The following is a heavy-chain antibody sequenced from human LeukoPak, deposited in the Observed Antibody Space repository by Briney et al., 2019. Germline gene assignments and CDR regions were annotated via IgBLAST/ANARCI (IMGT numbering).Heavy chain of an antibody. Sequence: ASEKVSCKASGYTFTGYYIHWVRQAPGQGLEWMGWINPNSGGTNYAQKFQGRVTMTRDTSISTAYMDLSRLRSDDTAVYYCARDKSESYPAGAFDIWGQGTMVTVSS. CDR3: ARDKSESYPAGAFDI. D-gene: IGHD1-26*01. V-gene: IGHV1-2*02. CDR2: INPNSGGT. CDR1: GYTFTGYY. J-gene: IGHJ3*02.